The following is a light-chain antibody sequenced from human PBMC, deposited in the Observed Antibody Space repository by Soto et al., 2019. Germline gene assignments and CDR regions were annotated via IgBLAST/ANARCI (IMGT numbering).Light chain of an antibody. V-gene: IGLV1-40*01. CDR2: GNS. Sequence: QSVLTQPPSVSGAPGQRVTISCTGSSSNIGAGYDVHWYQQLPGTAPKLLIYGNSNRPSGVPDRFSGSKSGTSASLAITGLQAEDEADYYCQFYASSLSYVFGTGNQVTVL. J-gene: IGLJ1*01. CDR1: SSNIGAGYD. CDR3: QFYASSLSYV.